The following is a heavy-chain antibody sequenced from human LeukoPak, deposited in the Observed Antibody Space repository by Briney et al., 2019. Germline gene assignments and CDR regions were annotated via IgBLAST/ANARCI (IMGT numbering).Heavy chain of an antibody. CDR3: ARDLSSSWPTEFDY. J-gene: IGHJ4*02. V-gene: IGHV3-7*01. CDR1: GFTFSSYW. Sequence: GGSLRLSCAASGFTFSSYWMSWVRQAPGKGLEWVANIKQDGSEKYYVDSVKGRFTISRDNSKNTLYLQMNSLRAEDTAVYYCARDLSSSWPTEFDYWGQGTLVTVSS. D-gene: IGHD6-13*01. CDR2: IKQDGSEK.